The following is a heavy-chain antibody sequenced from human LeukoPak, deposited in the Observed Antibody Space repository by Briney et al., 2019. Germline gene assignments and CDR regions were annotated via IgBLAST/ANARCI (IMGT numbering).Heavy chain of an antibody. CDR3: TRDGSSSSRFGY. Sequence: GESLRLSCAASGVTVNNNYMSWVRQAPGRVPEWVSSIYSSGDTHYADSVKGGFAISRDNSKNTLYLQMNSLTVEDTAVYYCTRDGSSSSRFGYWGQGTLVTVSA. V-gene: IGHV3-66*01. CDR2: IYSSGDT. CDR1: GVTVNNNY. J-gene: IGHJ4*02. D-gene: IGHD2-2*03.